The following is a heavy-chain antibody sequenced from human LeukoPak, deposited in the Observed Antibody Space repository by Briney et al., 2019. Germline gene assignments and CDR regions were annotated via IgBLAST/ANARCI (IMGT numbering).Heavy chain of an antibody. CDR2: IYYSGST. Sequence: PSETLSLTCTVSGGSISSGDYYWSWIRQPPGKGLEWIGYIYYSGSTYYNPSLKSRVTISVDTSKNQFSLKLSSVTAADTAIYYCARGEGGDTALVVFDYWGQGTPVTVSS. J-gene: IGHJ4*02. V-gene: IGHV4-30-4*01. CDR3: ARGEGGDTALVVFDY. D-gene: IGHD5-18*01. CDR1: GGSISSGDYY.